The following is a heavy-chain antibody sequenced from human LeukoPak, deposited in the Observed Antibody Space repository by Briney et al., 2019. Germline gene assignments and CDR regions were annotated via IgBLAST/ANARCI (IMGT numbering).Heavy chain of an antibody. CDR3: ARQTAMGRSGDY. D-gene: IGHD5-18*01. Sequence: GESLKISCKASGYSFTSYWLGWVRQMPGKCLEWMGIIDPSDSETRYTPSFQGQVTISVDKSLTTADLQWNSLKASETAMYYCARQTAMGRSGDYWGQGTLVTVSS. CDR1: GYSFTSYW. CDR2: IDPSDSET. J-gene: IGHJ4*02. V-gene: IGHV5-51*01.